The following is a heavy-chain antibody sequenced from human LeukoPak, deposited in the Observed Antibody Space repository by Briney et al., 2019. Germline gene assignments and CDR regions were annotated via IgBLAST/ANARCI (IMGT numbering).Heavy chain of an antibody. J-gene: IGHJ4*02. CDR1: GYNFDNFW. Sequence: GESLKISCKTSGYNFDNFWIGWVRQVSGKGLEWMGIIYPDDSDTRYSPSFQGHVTISADRSTSTAYLQWSSLKASDTAMYYCARGDYGDFRVFYTLFDYWGKGTLVTVSS. V-gene: IGHV5-51*01. CDR2: IYPDDSDT. CDR3: ARGDYGDFRVFYTLFDY. D-gene: IGHD4-17*01.